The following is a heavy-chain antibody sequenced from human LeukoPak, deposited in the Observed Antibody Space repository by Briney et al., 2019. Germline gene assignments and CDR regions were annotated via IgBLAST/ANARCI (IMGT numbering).Heavy chain of an antibody. J-gene: IGHJ4*02. CDR2: ISGDGVST. CDR3: ARESGKFDY. CDR1: GLPIGDFA. Sequence: GGSLRLSCVASGLPIGDFAMHWVRQAPGQGLEWVSLISGDGVSTLFADSVKGRFSISRDNSKNSLFLEMSSLRTEDTAMYYCARESGKFDYWGQGTLVAVSS. V-gene: IGHV3-43*02.